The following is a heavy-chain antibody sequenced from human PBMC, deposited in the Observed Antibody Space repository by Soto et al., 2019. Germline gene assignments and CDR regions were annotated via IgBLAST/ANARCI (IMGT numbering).Heavy chain of an antibody. J-gene: IGHJ3*02. V-gene: IGHV3-64*01. CDR2: ISSNGGST. CDR3: ARVRGEGYRTNGVCPDAFDI. CDR1: GFTFSSYA. Sequence: EVQLVESGGGLVQPGGSLRLSCAASGFTFSSYAMQWVRQAPGKGLEYVSAISSNGGSTYYANSVKGRFTISRDNSKNTLYLQMGSLRAEDMAVYYCARVRGEGYRTNGVCPDAFDIWGQGTMVTVSS. D-gene: IGHD2-8*01.